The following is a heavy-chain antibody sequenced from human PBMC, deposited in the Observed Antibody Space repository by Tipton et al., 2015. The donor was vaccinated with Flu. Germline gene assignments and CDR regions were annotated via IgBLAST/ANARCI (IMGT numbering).Heavy chain of an antibody. D-gene: IGHD3-3*01. Sequence: SLRLSCAASGFTFRSYGMHWVRQAPGKGLEWVAVIPSDGSNKYYVDSVKGRFTISRDNSKNTLYLQMNSLRPEDTAVYCCAKDGGLRFLEWLDFRGQGTLVTVSS. CDR1: GFTFRSYG. V-gene: IGHV3-30*18. J-gene: IGHJ4*02. CDR2: IPSDGSNK. CDR3: AKDGGLRFLEWLDF.